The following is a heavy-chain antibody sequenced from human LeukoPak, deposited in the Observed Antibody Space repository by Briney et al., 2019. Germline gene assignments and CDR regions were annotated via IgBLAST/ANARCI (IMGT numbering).Heavy chain of an antibody. D-gene: IGHD5-18*01. CDR3: ARESRGYRYGYFYYYDMDV. J-gene: IGHJ6*02. CDR2: VNLQGST. CDR1: GGSITSTNY. V-gene: IGHV4-4*02. Sequence: PSETLTLTCGVSGGSITSTNYWTWVRQPPGKGLEWIGEVNLQGSTNYNPSLMGRVAISVDMSENHISLQLTSVTAADTAVYYCARESRGYRYGYFYYYDMDVWGQGNTFTVSS.